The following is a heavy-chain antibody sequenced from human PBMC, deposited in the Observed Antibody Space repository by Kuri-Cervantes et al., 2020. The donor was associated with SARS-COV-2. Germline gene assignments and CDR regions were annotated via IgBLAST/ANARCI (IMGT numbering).Heavy chain of an antibody. CDR1: GFTFSSYS. CDR2: ISSSSSYI. V-gene: IGHV3-21*01. Sequence: GESLKISCVASGFTFSSYSMNWVRQAPGKGLEWVSSISSSSSYIYYADSVKGRFTISRDSAKNSLYLQMNSLRAEDTAVYYCAREGSSPTLFQHWGQGTLVTVSS. J-gene: IGHJ1*01. CDR3: AREGSSPTLFQH. D-gene: IGHD2-2*01.